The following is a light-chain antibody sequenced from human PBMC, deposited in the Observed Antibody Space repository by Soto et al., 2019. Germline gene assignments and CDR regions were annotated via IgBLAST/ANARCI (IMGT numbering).Light chain of an antibody. V-gene: IGKV3-20*01. CDR1: QTVSSSY. CDR3: QQYGSSPYT. Sequence: EIVLTQSPGTLSLSPGERVTLSCRASQTVSSSYLAWYQQKPGQAPRLLIYDTSTRATGIPDRFSGSGSGTDFTLAISRLEPEDLAVYYCQQYGSSPYTFGQGTKLEIK. CDR2: DTS. J-gene: IGKJ2*01.